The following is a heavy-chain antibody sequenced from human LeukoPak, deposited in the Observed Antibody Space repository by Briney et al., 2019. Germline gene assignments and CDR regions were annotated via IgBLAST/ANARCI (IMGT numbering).Heavy chain of an antibody. Sequence: GGSLRLSCAASGFTFSSYAMSWVRQAPGKGLEWVSAISGSGGSTYYADSVRGRFTIHRDSYKNTLSLQMDSLRAEDTAVYYCARSPLIRESYGDKIVKFDYWGQGTLVTVPS. CDR3: ARSPLIRESYGDKIVKFDY. CDR1: GFTFSSYA. D-gene: IGHD4-17*01. J-gene: IGHJ4*02. V-gene: IGHV3-23*01. CDR2: ISGSGGST.